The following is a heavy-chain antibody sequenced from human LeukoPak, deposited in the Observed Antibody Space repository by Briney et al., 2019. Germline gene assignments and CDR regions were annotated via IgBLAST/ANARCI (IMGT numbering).Heavy chain of an antibody. Sequence: GGSLRLPCEASGFTFSDYSMTWVRQAPGEGLEWLSYITSTSDTIYYADSVKGRFTSSRDNAKNSVYLQMNSLRAEDTAVYYCARSSGYPFFDYWGQGTLVTVSS. CDR3: ARSSGYPFFDY. J-gene: IGHJ4*02. CDR1: GFTFSDYS. D-gene: IGHD3-22*01. CDR2: ITSTSDTI. V-gene: IGHV3-48*01.